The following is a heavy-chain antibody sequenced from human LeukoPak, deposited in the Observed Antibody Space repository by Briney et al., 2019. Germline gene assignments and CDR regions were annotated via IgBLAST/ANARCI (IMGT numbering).Heavy chain of an antibody. Sequence: SVKVSCMASGGTFSSYAISWVRQAPGQGLEWMGRIIPILGIANYAQKFQGRVTITADKSTSTAYMELSSLRSEDTAVYYCARVGVYSGYDGQEYWGQGTLVTVSS. J-gene: IGHJ4*02. CDR3: ARVGVYSGYDGQEY. V-gene: IGHV1-69*04. CDR2: IIPILGIA. CDR1: GGTFSSYA. D-gene: IGHD5-12*01.